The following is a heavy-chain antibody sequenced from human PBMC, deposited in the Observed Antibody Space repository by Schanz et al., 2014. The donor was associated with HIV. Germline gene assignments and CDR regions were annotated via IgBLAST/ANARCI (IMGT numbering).Heavy chain of an antibody. CDR2: ISAYKGNT. V-gene: IGHV1-18*01. Sequence: QVQLVQSGAEVKKPGASVKVSCKASGYTFTSYAINWVRQAPGQGLEWMGWISAYKGNTNYAQKLQGRVTMTTDTSTNTAYMELRRLRSDDTAVYYCARWGRGCSGGSCYWGYYGMDVWGQGTTVTVSS. D-gene: IGHD2-15*01. CDR3: ARWGRGCSGGSCYWGYYGMDV. J-gene: IGHJ6*02. CDR1: GYTFTSYA.